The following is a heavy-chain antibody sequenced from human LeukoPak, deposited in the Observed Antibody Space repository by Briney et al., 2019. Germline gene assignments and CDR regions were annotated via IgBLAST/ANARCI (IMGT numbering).Heavy chain of an antibody. V-gene: IGHV1-69*13. Sequence: SVKVSCKASGGAFSSYAISWVRQAPGQGLEWMGGIIPIFGTANYAQKFQGRVTITADESTSTAYMELSSLRSEDTAVYYCASENSGYDSWYSDLWGRGTLVTVSS. CDR3: ASENSGYDSWYSDL. CDR2: IIPIFGTA. D-gene: IGHD5-12*01. CDR1: GGAFSSYA. J-gene: IGHJ2*01.